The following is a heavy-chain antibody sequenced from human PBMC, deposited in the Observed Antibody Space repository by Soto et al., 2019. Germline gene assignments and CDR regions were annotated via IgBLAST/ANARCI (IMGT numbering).Heavy chain of an antibody. CDR2: IIPIFGTA. CDR3: ASRYYDSSGYLPASMDV. V-gene: IGHV1-69*13. D-gene: IGHD3-22*01. J-gene: IGHJ6*02. Sequence: SVKVSFKASGGTFSSYAISWVRQAPGQGLEWMGGIIPIFGTANYAQKFQGRVTITADESTSTAYMELSSLRSEDTAVYYCASRYYDSSGYLPASMDVWGQGTTVTVSS. CDR1: GGTFSSYA.